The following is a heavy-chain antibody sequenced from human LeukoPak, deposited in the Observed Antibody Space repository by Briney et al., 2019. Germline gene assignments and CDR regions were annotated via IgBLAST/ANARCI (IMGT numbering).Heavy chain of an antibody. D-gene: IGHD5-24*01. V-gene: IGHV1-69*13. CDR3: AIGRDGYNLDY. CDR2: IIPIFGTA. Sequence: ASVKVSCKASGGTFSSYAISWVRQAPGQGLEWIGGIIPIFGTANYAQKFQGRVTITADESTSTAYMELSSLRSEDTAVYYCAIGRDGYNLDYWGQGTLVTVSS. CDR1: GGTFSSYA. J-gene: IGHJ4*02.